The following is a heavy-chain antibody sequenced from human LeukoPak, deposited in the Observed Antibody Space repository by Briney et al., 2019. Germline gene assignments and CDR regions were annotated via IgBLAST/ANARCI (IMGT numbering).Heavy chain of an antibody. CDR2: IHMSGST. D-gene: IGHD3-22*01. J-gene: IGHJ4*02. V-gene: IGHV4-4*07. CDR1: GGSISSYY. Sequence: MSSETLSLTCIFSGGSISSYYWSWIRQPAGKGLEWIGRIHMSGSTNYNPSLKSRVTMSVDTSKNQFSLKLSSVTAADTAVYYCARDRYYYDSSGSPFDYWGQGTLVTVSS. CDR3: ARDRYYYDSSGSPFDY.